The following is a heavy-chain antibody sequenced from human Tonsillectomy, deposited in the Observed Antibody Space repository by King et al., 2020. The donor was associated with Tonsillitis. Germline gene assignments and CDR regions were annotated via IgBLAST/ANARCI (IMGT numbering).Heavy chain of an antibody. V-gene: IGHV4-34*01. CDR2: INHSGST. J-gene: IGHJ4*02. D-gene: IGHD3-22*01. Sequence: VQLQQWGAGLLKPSETLSLTCAVYGGSFSGYYWSWIRQPPGKGLEWIGEINHSGSTNYNPSLKSRVTISVDTSNNQFSLKLSSVTAADTAVYYCAGLVVITTGLDYWGQGTLVTVSS. CDR3: AGLVVITTGLDY. CDR1: GGSFSGYY.